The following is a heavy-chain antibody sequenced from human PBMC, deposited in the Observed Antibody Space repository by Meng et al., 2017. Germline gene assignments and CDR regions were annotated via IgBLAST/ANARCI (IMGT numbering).Heavy chain of an antibody. D-gene: IGHD6-19*01. CDR3: ARVQQWLAYDY. J-gene: IGHJ4*02. V-gene: IGHV3-30*01. CDR1: GFTFSSYA. CDR2: ISYDGSNK. Sequence: VQLGGSGGGVVQPGRSLRLSCAASGFTFSSYAMHWVRQAPGKGLEWVAVISYDGSNKYYADSVKGRFTISRDNSKNTLYLQMNSLRAEDTAVYYCARVQQWLAYDYWGQGTLVTVSS.